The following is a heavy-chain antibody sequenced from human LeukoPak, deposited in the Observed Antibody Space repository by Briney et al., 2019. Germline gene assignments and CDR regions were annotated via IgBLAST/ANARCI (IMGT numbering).Heavy chain of an antibody. CDR2: INHSGST. CDR1: GGSYSGYY. Sequence: PSETLSLTCAVYGGSYSGYYWSWIRQPPGKGLEWIGEINHSGSTNYNPSLKSRVTISVDTSKNQFSLKLSSVTAADTAVYYCARGIGAAAGPYYFDYWGQGTLVTVSS. V-gene: IGHV4-34*01. J-gene: IGHJ4*02. D-gene: IGHD6-13*01. CDR3: ARGIGAAAGPYYFDY.